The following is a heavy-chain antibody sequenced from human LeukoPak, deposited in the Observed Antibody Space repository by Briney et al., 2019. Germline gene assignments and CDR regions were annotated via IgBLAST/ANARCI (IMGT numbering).Heavy chain of an antibody. CDR1: GGSISSGDHY. CDR3: AGAYCGGDCYSGRAFDI. Sequence: SETLSLTCSISGGSISSGDHYWTWIRQPAGKELEWIGRIHTTGRTNYNPSLKSRVYISVDTSKNQFSLELRSLTAADTAVYYCAGAYCGGDCYSGRAFDIWGQGTMVTVSS. V-gene: IGHV4-61*02. D-gene: IGHD2-21*02. CDR2: IHTTGRT. J-gene: IGHJ3*02.